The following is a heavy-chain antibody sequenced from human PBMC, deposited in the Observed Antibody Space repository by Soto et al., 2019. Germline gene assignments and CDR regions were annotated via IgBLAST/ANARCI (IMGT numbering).Heavy chain of an antibody. J-gene: IGHJ6*02. CDR1: GGSISSGGYY. D-gene: IGHD3-10*01. V-gene: IGHV4-31*03. Sequence: PSETLSLTCTVSGGSISSGGYYWSWIRQHPGKGLEWIGYIYYSGSTYYNPSLKSRVTISVDTSKNQFSLKLSSVTAADTAVYYCARDLGFGELLGYYYYGMDVWGQGTTVTVSS. CDR2: IYYSGST. CDR3: ARDLGFGELLGYYYYGMDV.